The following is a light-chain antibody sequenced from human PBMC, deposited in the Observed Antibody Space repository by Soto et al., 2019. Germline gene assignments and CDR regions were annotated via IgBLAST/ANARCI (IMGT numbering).Light chain of an antibody. CDR1: QRFTSNS. CDR2: GAS. V-gene: IGKV3-20*01. J-gene: IGKJ1*01. CDR3: QQYDSSPRT. Sequence: EILLTKSPGTLSLSPRERATLSCRSSQRFTSNSLAWYQQKPGQAPRLLISGASSRATGIPDRLSGSGSGTDFTLTISRLEPEDVAVYYCQQYDSSPRTFGQGTKVDIK.